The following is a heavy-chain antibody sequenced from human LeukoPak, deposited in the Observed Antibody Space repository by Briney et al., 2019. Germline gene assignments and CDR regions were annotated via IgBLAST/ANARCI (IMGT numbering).Heavy chain of an antibody. CDR3: ARDPGPDYGGNSVSEYYYGMDV. CDR1: GFTFSSYS. Sequence: GGSLRLSCAASGFTFSSYSMNWVRQAPGKGLEWVSSISSSSSSYIYYADSVKGRFTISRDNAKNSLYLQMNSLRAEDTAVYYCARDPGPDYGGNSVSEYYYGMDVWGQGTTVTVSS. CDR2: ISSSSSSYI. V-gene: IGHV3-21*01. J-gene: IGHJ6*02. D-gene: IGHD4-23*01.